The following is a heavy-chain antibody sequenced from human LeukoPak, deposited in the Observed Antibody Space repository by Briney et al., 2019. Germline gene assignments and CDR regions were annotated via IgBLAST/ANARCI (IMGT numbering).Heavy chain of an antibody. D-gene: IGHD4-17*01. CDR1: GVSISSDD. V-gene: IGHV4-59*08. Sequence: SETLSLTCTVSGVSISSDDWSWIRLPPGKGLEWIGYIYYSGSSNYYPSLKSRVTMAVETIKNQFSLKLTSVTAADTAVYYCARRLRQNLFDPWGQGTLVTVSS. CDR3: ARRLRQNLFDP. CDR2: IYYSGSS. J-gene: IGHJ5*02.